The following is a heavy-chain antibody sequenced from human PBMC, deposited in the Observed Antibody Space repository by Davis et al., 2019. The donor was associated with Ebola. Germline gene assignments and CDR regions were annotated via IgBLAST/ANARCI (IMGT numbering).Heavy chain of an antibody. D-gene: IGHD1-26*01. Sequence: SETLSLTCTVSGGSISSGGYYWSWIRQHPGKGLEWIGYIYYSGSTYYNPSLKSRVTISVDTSKNQFSLKLSSVTAADTAVYYCARDRRLIVGAPAQNIKTYNWFDPWGQGTLVTVSS. CDR3: ARDRRLIVGAPAQNIKTYNWFDP. J-gene: IGHJ5*02. CDR1: GGSISSGGYY. V-gene: IGHV4-31*03. CDR2: IYYSGST.